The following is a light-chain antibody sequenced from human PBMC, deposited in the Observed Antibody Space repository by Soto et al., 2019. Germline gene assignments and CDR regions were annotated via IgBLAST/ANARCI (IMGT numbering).Light chain of an antibody. J-gene: IGLJ1*01. V-gene: IGLV2-14*03. Sequence: SVLTQPLPLSGSPGQSITIFCPGPSSDVGGYNYVSWHQHHPGKAPKLLIYDVSNRPSGVSNRFSGSKTDNTASLTISGLQPEDEADYYCSSYTTSNTRQIVFGTGTKVTVL. CDR1: SSDVGGYNY. CDR3: SSYTTSNTRQIV. CDR2: DVS.